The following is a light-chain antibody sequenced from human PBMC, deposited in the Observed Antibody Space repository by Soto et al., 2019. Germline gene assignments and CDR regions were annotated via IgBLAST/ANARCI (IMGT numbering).Light chain of an antibody. J-gene: IGKJ5*01. CDR3: QQRSNWIT. CDR2: DAS. V-gene: IGKV3-11*01. Sequence: EIVMTQSPATLSVSPGETATLSCRASQSVSSNLAWYQQKPGQAPRLLIHDASHRAAGIPARFSGSGSGTDVTLTSSRLEPEDFAVYYCQQRSNWITFGQGTRLEIK. CDR1: QSVSSN.